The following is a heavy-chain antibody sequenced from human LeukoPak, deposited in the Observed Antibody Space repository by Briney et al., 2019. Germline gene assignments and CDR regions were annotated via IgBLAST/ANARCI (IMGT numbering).Heavy chain of an antibody. J-gene: IGHJ4*02. V-gene: IGHV4-61*01. D-gene: IGHD3-10*01. Sequence: SETLSLTCTVSGGSISSGSYYWSWIRQPPGKGLEWIGYIYYSGSTNYNPSLKSRVTISVDTSKNQFSLKLSSVTAADTAVYYCARGGASIYYYGSGSYDYWGQGTLVTVSS. CDR3: ARGGASIYYYGSGSYDY. CDR1: GGSISSGSYY. CDR2: IYYSGST.